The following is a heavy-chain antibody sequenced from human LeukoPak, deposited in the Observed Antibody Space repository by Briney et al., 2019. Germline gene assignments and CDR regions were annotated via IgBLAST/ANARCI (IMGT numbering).Heavy chain of an antibody. V-gene: IGHV5-51*01. CDR2: IFPGGSDT. J-gene: IGHJ4*02. D-gene: IGHD6-13*01. CDR3: ARLCGYSSWYHFFDY. CDR1: GHSFTSYW. Sequence: PGESLKISCTGSGHSFTSYWIGWGRPMPGKGVEWMGIIFPGGSDTRYSPSFRGQVTISVDKSITTASLQWSSLKASDSAVYDCARLCGYSSWYHFFDYWGQGTLVTVSA.